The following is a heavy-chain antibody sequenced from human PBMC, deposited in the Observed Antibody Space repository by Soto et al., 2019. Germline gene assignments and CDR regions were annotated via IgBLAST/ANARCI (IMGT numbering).Heavy chain of an antibody. Sequence: QVQLVQSGAEVKKPGASVKVACKASGYTFTKYYMHWVRQAPGQGIEWMGILNPSCGSTTYAQKFQGRVTMTRDTSTSTVYMELSSLRSEDTAVYYCARAPERLRFLEWLSNEYMDVWGQGTTVTVSS. J-gene: IGHJ6*02. CDR3: ARAPERLRFLEWLSNEYMDV. CDR1: GYTFTKYY. CDR2: LNPSCGST. V-gene: IGHV1-46*01. D-gene: IGHD3-3*01.